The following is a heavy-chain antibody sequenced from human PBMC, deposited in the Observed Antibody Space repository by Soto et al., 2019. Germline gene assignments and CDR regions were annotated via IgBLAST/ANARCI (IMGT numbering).Heavy chain of an antibody. J-gene: IGHJ4*02. CDR3: TRDWERDPEAFFDY. Sequence: LRLSFAASGXTFSTYAMSWVRQAPGKGLEWVSGIYASGDPRYADSVQGRFTISRDDSKNTVYLQMNSLRVEDAAVYYCTRDWERDPEAFFDYWGQGTLVTVSS. CDR1: GXTFSTYA. CDR2: IYASGDP. D-gene: IGHD3-3*02. V-gene: IGHV3-23*01.